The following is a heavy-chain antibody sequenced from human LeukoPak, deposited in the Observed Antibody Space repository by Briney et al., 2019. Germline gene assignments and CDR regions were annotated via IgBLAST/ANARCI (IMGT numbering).Heavy chain of an antibody. D-gene: IGHD2-2*02. Sequence: SQTLSLTCTVSGGSISSGGYYWSWIRQHPGKGLEWFGYIYYSGSTYYNPSLKSRVTISVDTSKNQFSLKLSSVTAADTAVYYCARVVKEYQLLYGFGGVVDYWGQGTLVTVSS. CDR3: ARVVKEYQLLYGFGGVVDY. CDR2: IYYSGST. J-gene: IGHJ4*02. V-gene: IGHV4-31*03. CDR1: GGSISSGGYY.